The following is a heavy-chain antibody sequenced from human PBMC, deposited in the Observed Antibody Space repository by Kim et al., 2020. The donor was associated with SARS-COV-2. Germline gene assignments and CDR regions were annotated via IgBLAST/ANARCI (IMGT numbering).Heavy chain of an antibody. V-gene: IGHV4-59*08. D-gene: IGHD3-22*01. CDR3: ARHPAYYYDSSGNP. CDR2: IYYSGST. J-gene: IGHJ5*02. Sequence: SETLSLTCTVSGGSISSYYWSWIRQPPGKGLEWIGYIYYSGSTNYNPSLKSRVTISVDTSKNQFSLKLSSVTAADTAVYYCARHPAYYYDSSGNPWGQGTLVTVSS. CDR1: GGSISSYY.